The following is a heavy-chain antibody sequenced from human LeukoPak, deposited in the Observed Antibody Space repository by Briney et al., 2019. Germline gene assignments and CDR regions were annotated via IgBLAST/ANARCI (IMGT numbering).Heavy chain of an antibody. J-gene: IGHJ4*02. CDR3: ARAAAADLANYFDC. D-gene: IGHD6-13*01. CDR1: GYTFTGYY. Sequence: ASVKVSCQASGYTFTGYYMHWVRQAPGQGLEWMGWINPNTFGINHAQNFQGRVTMTRDTSISTAYMELSRLRSDDTAVYYCARAAAADLANYFDCWGQGTLVTVSS. V-gene: IGHV1-2*02. CDR2: INPNTFGI.